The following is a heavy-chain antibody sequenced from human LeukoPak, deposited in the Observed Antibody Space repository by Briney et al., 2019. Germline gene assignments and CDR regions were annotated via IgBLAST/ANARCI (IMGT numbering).Heavy chain of an antibody. Sequence: GASVKVSCKASGYTFTNYGIIWVRQAPGQGLEWMGWISAYNGNTNYAQKVQGRVTMTTDTSTSTAYMELRSLRSDDTAVYYCARDSITRGTSFDCWGQGTLVTVSS. CDR2: ISAYNGNT. CDR3: ARDSITRGTSFDC. D-gene: IGHD3-10*01. J-gene: IGHJ4*02. CDR1: GYTFTNYG. V-gene: IGHV1-18*01.